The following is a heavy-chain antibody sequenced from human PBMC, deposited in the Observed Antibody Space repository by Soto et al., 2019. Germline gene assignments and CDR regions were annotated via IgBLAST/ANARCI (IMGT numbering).Heavy chain of an antibody. CDR1: GFSISSGYF. J-gene: IGHJ5*02. CDR2: IYHSGTT. D-gene: IGHD3-22*01. Sequence: SETLSLTCAVSGFSISSGYFWGWIRQPPGKGPEWLGSIYHSGTTYYNPSVKGRVTISVDTSKNQFSLKMSSVTAADTAVYYCARDSTGYYWFDPWGQGTLVTVSS. CDR3: ARDSTGYYWFDP. V-gene: IGHV4-38-2*02.